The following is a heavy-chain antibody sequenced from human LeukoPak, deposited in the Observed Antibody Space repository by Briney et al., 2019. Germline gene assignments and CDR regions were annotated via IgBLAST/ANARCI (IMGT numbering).Heavy chain of an antibody. CDR1: GYTFTGYY. Sequence: GASVKVSCKASGYTFTGYYMHWVRQAPGQGLEWLGMINPSVGSTTYAQKFQGRVTMTRDTSTGTVYMDLSSLKSDDTAVYYRARGITFAGVLGRHPSHYSYYYYMDVWGQGSTVTVSS. CDR3: ARGITFAGVLGRHPSHYSYYYYMDV. J-gene: IGHJ6*02. D-gene: IGHD3-16*01. CDR2: INPSVGST. V-gene: IGHV1-46*01.